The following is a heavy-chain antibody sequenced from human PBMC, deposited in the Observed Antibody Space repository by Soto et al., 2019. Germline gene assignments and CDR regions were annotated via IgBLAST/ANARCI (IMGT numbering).Heavy chain of an antibody. CDR2: IYHSGST. J-gene: IGHJ2*01. CDR1: VDSISTYY. V-gene: IGHV4-59*01. CDR3: ARAGTSTWYFDL. D-gene: IGHD1-1*01. Sequence: QVQLQESGPGLVKPSETLSLTCSVSVDSISTYYWNWIRLPPGGGLEWIGHIYHSGSTNYNPSLQSRVTMSVDTSKNHFSLKLSSVTAADTAVYYCARAGTSTWYFDLWGRGTLVTISS.